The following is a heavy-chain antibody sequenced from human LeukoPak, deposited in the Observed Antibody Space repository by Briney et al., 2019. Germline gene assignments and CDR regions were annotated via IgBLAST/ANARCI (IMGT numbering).Heavy chain of an antibody. CDR3: ARDTAMVTNAFDI. J-gene: IGHJ3*02. CDR1: GFTFSSYS. Sequence: PGWSLRLSCAASGFTFSSYSMNWVRQAPGKGLEWVSSISSSSSYIYYADSVKGRFTISRDNAKNSLYLQMNSLRAEDTAVYYCARDTAMVTNAFDIWGQGTMVTVSS. CDR2: ISSSSSYI. D-gene: IGHD5-18*01. V-gene: IGHV3-21*01.